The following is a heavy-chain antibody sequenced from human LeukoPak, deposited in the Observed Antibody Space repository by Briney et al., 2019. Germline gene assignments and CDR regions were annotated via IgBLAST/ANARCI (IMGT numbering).Heavy chain of an antibody. D-gene: IGHD3-10*01. CDR1: GFTFSTYA. Sequence: GGSLRLSCAASGFTFSTYALHWIRQAPGKGLEWVAALTSDGSKKYYADSVKGRFTISRDNSKNTLYMQMNSLRADDTAVYFCARTSLHYFGSGSYSLDVFDIWGQGTMVTVSS. CDR3: ARTSLHYFGSGSYSLDVFDI. V-gene: IGHV3-30*04. J-gene: IGHJ3*02. CDR2: LTSDGSKK.